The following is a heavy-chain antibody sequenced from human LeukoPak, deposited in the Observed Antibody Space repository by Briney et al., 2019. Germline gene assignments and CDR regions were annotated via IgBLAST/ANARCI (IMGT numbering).Heavy chain of an antibody. V-gene: IGHV4-34*01. CDR3: ARSLPYYDSSRYYTDY. CDR1: GGSFSGYY. D-gene: IGHD3-22*01. J-gene: IGHJ4*02. CDR2: INYSRST. Sequence: SETLSLTCAVYGGSFSGYYWSWIRQPPGKGLEWIGEINYSRSTNYNPSLKSRVTISVDTSKNQFSLKLSSVTAADTAVYYCARSLPYYDSSRYYTDYWGQGTLVTVSS.